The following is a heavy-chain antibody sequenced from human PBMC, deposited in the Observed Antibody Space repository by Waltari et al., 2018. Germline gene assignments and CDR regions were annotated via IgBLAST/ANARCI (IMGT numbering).Heavy chain of an antibody. CDR1: GGTFSSYA. CDR3: AGLYYYGSGSYYREGFDY. CDR2: IIPSFGTA. J-gene: IGHJ4*02. D-gene: IGHD3-10*01. V-gene: IGHV1-69*01. Sequence: QVQLVQSGAEVKKPGSSVKVSCKASGGTFSSYAISWVRQAPGQGLEWMGGIIPSFGTANYAQKVQGRVTITADESTSTAYMELSSLRSEDTAVYYCAGLYYYGSGSYYREGFDYWGQGTLVTVSS.